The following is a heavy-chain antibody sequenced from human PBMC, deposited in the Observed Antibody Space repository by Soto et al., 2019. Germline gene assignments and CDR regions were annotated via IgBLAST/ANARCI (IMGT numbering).Heavy chain of an antibody. J-gene: IGHJ4*02. Sequence: GGSLRLSCAASGFTFSSYAMSWVRQAPGKGLEWVSAISGSGGSTYYADSVKGRFTISRDNAKNSLYLQMNSLRAEDTVVYYCARRYCSGGSCHLDYWGQGTLVTVSS. CDR1: GFTFSSYA. CDR3: ARRYCSGGSCHLDY. CDR2: ISGSGGST. V-gene: IGHV3-23*01. D-gene: IGHD2-15*01.